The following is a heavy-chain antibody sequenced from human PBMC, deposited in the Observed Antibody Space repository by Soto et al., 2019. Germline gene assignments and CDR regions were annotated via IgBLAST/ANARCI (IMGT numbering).Heavy chain of an antibody. J-gene: IGHJ4*02. V-gene: IGHV1-3*01. CDR3: AGSPGAYYFDY. Sequence: AAVKVSCKASGYTFTSYAMHWVRQAPGQRLEWMGWINAGNGNTKYSQKFQGRVTITRDTSASTAYMELSSLRSEDTAVYYCAGSPGAYYFDYCGQGTLVTASS. D-gene: IGHD1-26*01. CDR1: GYTFTSYA. CDR2: INAGNGNT.